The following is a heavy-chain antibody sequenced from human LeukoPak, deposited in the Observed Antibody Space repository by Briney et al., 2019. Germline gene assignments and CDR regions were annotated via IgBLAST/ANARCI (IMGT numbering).Heavy chain of an antibody. CDR2: MNPNSGNT. D-gene: IGHD6-19*01. CDR1: GYTFTSYD. Sequence: ASVKVSCKASGYTFTSYDINWVRQATGQGLEWMGWMNPNSGNTGYAQKFQGRVTMTRNTSISTAYMELSSLRSEDTAVYYCARSHSVRRQWLVQGYFDYWGQGTLVTVSS. V-gene: IGHV1-8*01. CDR3: ARSHSVRRQWLVQGYFDY. J-gene: IGHJ4*02.